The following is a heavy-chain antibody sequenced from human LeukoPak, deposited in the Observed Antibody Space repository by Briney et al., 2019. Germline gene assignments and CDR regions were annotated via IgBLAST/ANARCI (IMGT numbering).Heavy chain of an antibody. V-gene: IGHV3-53*01. CDR2: IYSGGST. D-gene: IGHD4-17*01. CDR1: GFTFSSYG. Sequence: GGSLRLSCAASGFTFSSYGMSWVRQAPGKGQEWVSVIYSGGSTYYADSVKGRFTISRDNSKNTLDLQMNSLRAEDTAVYYCAREANGDDYYYYYYMDVWGKGTTVTISS. J-gene: IGHJ6*03. CDR3: AREANGDDYYYYYYMDV.